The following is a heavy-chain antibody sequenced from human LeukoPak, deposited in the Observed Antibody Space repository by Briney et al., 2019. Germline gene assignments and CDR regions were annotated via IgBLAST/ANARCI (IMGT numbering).Heavy chain of an antibody. V-gene: IGHV4-4*02. D-gene: IGHD2/OR15-2a*01. Sequence: SETLSLTCAVSGGSIDIXXXXXWVRQAPGKGLEWIGEISHSGPTNYSPSLRSRVAMSLDRANNQFSLNLTSVTDADTAVYYCTRENRPFCPFAYWGQGVLLTVSS. CDR2: ISHSGPT. J-gene: IGHJ4*02. CDR3: TRENRPFCPFAY. CDR1: GGSIDIXXX.